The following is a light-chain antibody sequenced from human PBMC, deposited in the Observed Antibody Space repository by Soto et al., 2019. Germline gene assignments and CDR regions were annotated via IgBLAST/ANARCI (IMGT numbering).Light chain of an antibody. V-gene: IGKV3-20*01. CDR1: QSVSDNS. CDR3: QHYGGSLWT. Sequence: ELVLTQSPGTLSLSPGERATLSCRASQSVSDNSLAWYRQNRGQAPRLIIYDVCTRATVIPDRCSGSGSGTDFTLTIRRLEPEDFALFFCQHYGGSLWTFGQGTK. CDR2: DVC. J-gene: IGKJ1*01.